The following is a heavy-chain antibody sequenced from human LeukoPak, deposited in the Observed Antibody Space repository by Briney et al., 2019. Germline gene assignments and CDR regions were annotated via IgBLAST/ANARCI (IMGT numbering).Heavy chain of an antibody. CDR1: GFLFSSYA. D-gene: IGHD3-22*01. J-gene: IGHJ5*02. Sequence: TGGSLRLSCAASGFLFSSYAMIWVRQAPGKGLEWVSAISGSGDSTYYADSVKGRFTSSRDNSKNTLYLQMNSLRAEDTAVYYCGVCMVVVTGAHDGRSPWGERTRDTVSS. CDR3: GVCMVVVTGAHDGRSP. V-gene: IGHV3-23*01. CDR2: ISGSGDST.